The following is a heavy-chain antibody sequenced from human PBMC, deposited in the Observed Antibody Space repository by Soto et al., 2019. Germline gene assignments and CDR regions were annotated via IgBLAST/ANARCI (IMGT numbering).Heavy chain of an antibody. CDR1: GFTSNSYA. D-gene: IGHD6-19*01. V-gene: IGHV3-64D*06. CDR2: ISSYGADT. Sequence: GRSLRLSCSASGFTSNSYAMHWVRQAPGKGLEFVSAISSYGADTYYADSVKGRFAISRDNSKNTLYLQMSSLRAEDTALYYCVKEGYMRSDWYGQFDYWGQGALVTVSS. J-gene: IGHJ4*02. CDR3: VKEGYMRSDWYGQFDY.